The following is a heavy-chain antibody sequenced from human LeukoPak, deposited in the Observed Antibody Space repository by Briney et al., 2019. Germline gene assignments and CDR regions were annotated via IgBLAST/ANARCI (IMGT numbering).Heavy chain of an antibody. CDR2: IWYDGSNQ. Sequence: GRSLRLSCAASGFTFRNYGTHWVRQAPGKGLEWVAVIWYDGSNQYYADSVKGRFTISRDNSKNMLYLQMNSLRAEDTAVYYCARAVLESSGYNVDPWGQGTLVTVSS. CDR1: GFTFRNYG. J-gene: IGHJ5*02. V-gene: IGHV3-33*01. CDR3: ARAVLESSGYNVDP. D-gene: IGHD3-22*01.